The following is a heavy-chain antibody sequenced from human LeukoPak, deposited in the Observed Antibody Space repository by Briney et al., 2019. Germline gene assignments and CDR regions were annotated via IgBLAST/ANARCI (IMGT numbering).Heavy chain of an antibody. D-gene: IGHD3-3*01. V-gene: IGHV3-7*01. CDR3: ARDRNTDFWSGYYTNYFDY. CDR1: GFTFSSYW. CDR2: IKQDGSEK. J-gene: IGHJ4*02. Sequence: GGSLRLSCAASGFTFSSYWMSWVRQAPGKGLEWVANIKQDGSEKYYVDYVKGRFTISKDNAKNSLYLQMNRLRAEDTAVYYCARDRNTDFWSGYYTNYFDYWGQGTLVTVSS.